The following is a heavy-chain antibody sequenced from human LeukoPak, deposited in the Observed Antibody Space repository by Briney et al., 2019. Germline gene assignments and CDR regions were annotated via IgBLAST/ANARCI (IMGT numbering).Heavy chain of an antibody. J-gene: IGHJ5*02. Sequence: GGSLRLSCAASGFTFSSYSMNWVRQAPGKGLEWVSSISSSSSYIYYADSVKGRFTISRDNAKNSLYLQMNSLRAEDTAVYYCARESRNYYDFWSGSLGRLGSFDPWGQGTLVTVSS. CDR3: ARESRNYYDFWSGSLGRLGSFDP. CDR1: GFTFSSYS. D-gene: IGHD3-3*01. V-gene: IGHV3-21*01. CDR2: ISSSSSYI.